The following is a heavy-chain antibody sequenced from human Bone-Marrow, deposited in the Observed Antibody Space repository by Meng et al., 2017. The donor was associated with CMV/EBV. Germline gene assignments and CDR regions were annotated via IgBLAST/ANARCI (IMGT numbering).Heavy chain of an antibody. Sequence: QVQLVQSGAEVKKPGASVKVSCKASGYMFNTYDISWVRQAPGQGLEWMGWISVYNGNTKYAQTVQGRVTMTTDTSTSTVYMELTSLRSDDTAVYYCARDKIAVRPGWFDPWGQGTLVTVSS. D-gene: IGHD6-6*01. CDR1: GYMFNTYD. CDR2: ISVYNGNT. V-gene: IGHV1-18*01. J-gene: IGHJ5*02. CDR3: ARDKIAVRPGWFDP.